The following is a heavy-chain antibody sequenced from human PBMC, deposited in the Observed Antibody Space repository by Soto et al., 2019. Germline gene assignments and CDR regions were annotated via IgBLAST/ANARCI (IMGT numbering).Heavy chain of an antibody. V-gene: IGHV3-30-3*01. CDR1: GFTFSSYA. Sequence: QVQLVESGGGVVQPGRSLRLSCAASGFTFSSYAMHWVRQAPGKGLEWVAVISYDGSNKYYADSVKGRFTISRDNSKKTVYLQMTGLRAEDTAVYYCARGGHNVVDTMVFDYWGQGTLFTVS. CDR3: ARGGHNVVDTMVFDY. J-gene: IGHJ4*02. CDR2: ISYDGSNK. D-gene: IGHD2-21*01.